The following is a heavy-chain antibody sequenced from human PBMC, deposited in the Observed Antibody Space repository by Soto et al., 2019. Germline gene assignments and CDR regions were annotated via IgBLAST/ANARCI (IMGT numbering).Heavy chain of an antibody. CDR1: GGSFSGYY. Sequence: PSETLSLTCAVYGGSFSGYYWSWIRQPTGKGLEWIGEINHSGSTNYNPSLKSRVTISVDTSKNQFSLKLSSVTAADTAVYYCARVAVATITYEYFDYWGQGTLVTVSS. CDR2: INHSGST. V-gene: IGHV4-34*01. D-gene: IGHD5-12*01. J-gene: IGHJ4*02. CDR3: ARVAVATITYEYFDY.